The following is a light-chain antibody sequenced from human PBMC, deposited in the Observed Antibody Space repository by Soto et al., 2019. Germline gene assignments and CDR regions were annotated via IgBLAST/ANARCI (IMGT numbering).Light chain of an antibody. CDR3: MQALQTPLT. CDR2: LGS. J-gene: IGKJ4*01. CDR1: PRPPHSNGYNY. Sequence: IVVTPSPLSPPLTPGEAGPLSFRACPRPPHSNGYNYLDWYLQKPGQSPQLLIYLGSNRASGVPDRFSGSGSGTDFTLKISRVEAEDVGVYYCMQALQTPLTFGGGTKVDIK. V-gene: IGKV2-28*01.